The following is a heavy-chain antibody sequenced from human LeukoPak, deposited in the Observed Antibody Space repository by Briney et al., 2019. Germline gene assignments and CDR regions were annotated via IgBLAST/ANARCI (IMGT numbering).Heavy chain of an antibody. Sequence: GGSLRLSCAASGFTFSSYAMSWVRQAPGKGLEWVSGISGSGSTTYYTDSVKGRFTISRDNAKNSLYLQMNSLRAEDTAVYYCARDHVTPGLLFDYWGQGNLVTVSS. CDR2: ISGSGSTT. D-gene: IGHD2-21*01. CDR3: ARDHVTPGLLFDY. CDR1: GFTFSSYA. V-gene: IGHV3-23*01. J-gene: IGHJ4*01.